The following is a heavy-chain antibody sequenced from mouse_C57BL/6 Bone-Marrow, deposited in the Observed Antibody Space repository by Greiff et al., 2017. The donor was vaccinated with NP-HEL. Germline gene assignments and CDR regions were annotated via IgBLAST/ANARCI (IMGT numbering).Heavy chain of an antibody. J-gene: IGHJ3*01. CDR3: AREDFSFAY. CDR1: GYTFTSYG. V-gene: IGHV1-81*01. CDR2: IYPRSGNT. Sequence: LVESGSELARPGASVKLSCKASGYTFTSYGISWVKQRTGQGLEWIGEIYPRSGNTYYNEKFKGKATLTADKSSSTAYMELRSLTSEDSAVYFCAREDFSFAYWGQGTLVTVSA.